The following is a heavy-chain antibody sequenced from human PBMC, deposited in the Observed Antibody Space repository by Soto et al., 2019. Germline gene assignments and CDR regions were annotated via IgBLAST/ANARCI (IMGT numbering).Heavy chain of an antibody. V-gene: IGHV5-10-1*01. CDR2: IDPSDSYT. CDR1: GYSFTSYW. J-gene: IGHJ6*02. D-gene: IGHD3-22*01. Sequence: GETLKISCKGSGYSFTSYWISWVRQMPGKGLEWMGRIDPSDSYTNYSPSFQGHVTISADKSISTAYLQWSSLKASDTAMYYCARTRYYDSSGSGMAVWRQGTTVTVSS. CDR3: ARTRYYDSSGSGMAV.